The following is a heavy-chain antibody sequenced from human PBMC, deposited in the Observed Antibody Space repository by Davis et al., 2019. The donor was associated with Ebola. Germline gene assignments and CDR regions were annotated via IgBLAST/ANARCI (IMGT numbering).Heavy chain of an antibody. D-gene: IGHD2-21*02. J-gene: IGHJ6*04. CDR3: ARESINIVVVTGIGGYYYGMDV. Sequence: AASVKVSCKASGGTFSSYTISWVRQAPGQGLEWVGWISAYNGNTNYAQKFQGRVTMTRDTSTSTVYMELSSLRSEDTAVYYCARESINIVVVTGIGGYYYGMDVWGKGTTVTVSS. V-gene: IGHV1-18*01. CDR1: GGTFSSYT. CDR2: ISAYNGNT.